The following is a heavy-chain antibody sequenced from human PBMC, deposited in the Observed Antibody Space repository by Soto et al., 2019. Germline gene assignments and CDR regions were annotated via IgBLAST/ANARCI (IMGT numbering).Heavy chain of an antibody. V-gene: IGHV3-30-3*01. D-gene: IGHD1-26*01. Sequence: GGSLRLSCAASGFTFSSYAMHWVRQAPGKGLEWVAVISYDGSNKYYADSVKGRFTISRDNSKNTLYLQMNSLRAEDTAVYYCARAAPDEIVGATEEAHLDYWGQGTLVTVSS. CDR3: ARAAPDEIVGATEEAHLDY. CDR2: ISYDGSNK. CDR1: GFTFSSYA. J-gene: IGHJ4*02.